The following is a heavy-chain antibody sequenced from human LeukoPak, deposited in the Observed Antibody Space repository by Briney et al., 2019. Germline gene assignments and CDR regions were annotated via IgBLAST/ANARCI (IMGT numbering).Heavy chain of an antibody. J-gene: IGHJ3*02. CDR3: ARDQGTTLTSYAFDI. D-gene: IGHD1-14*01. CDR2: IKQDGSEN. Sequence: PGGSLRLSCAASGFTFINYWMTWVRQAPGKGLEWVANIKQDGSENYLVDSVKGRFTISRDNAKNTLYLEMNSLRVEDTALYYCARDQGTTLTSYAFDIWGQGTMVTVSS. V-gene: IGHV3-7*01. CDR1: GFTFINYW.